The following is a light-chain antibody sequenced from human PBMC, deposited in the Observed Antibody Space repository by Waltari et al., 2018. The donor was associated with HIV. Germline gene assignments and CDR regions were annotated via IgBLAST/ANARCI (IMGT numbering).Light chain of an antibody. CDR3: QVWDTGSDQVV. J-gene: IGLJ2*01. CDR2: YDS. CDR1: NIGRRI. Sequence: SYVLTQPPSVSVAPGQTATITCEGNNIGRRIMQWYQQKPGQAPLLVIYYDSDRPSGIPDRFSGSNSGNMATLTISRVEAGDEADYYCQVWDTGSDQVVFGGGTKVTVL. V-gene: IGLV3-21*02.